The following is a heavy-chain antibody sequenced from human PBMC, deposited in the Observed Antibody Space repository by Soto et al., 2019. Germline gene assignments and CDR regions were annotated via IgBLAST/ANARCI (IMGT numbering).Heavy chain of an antibody. V-gene: IGHV5-51*01. Sequence: GESLKISCKGSGYSFTSYWIGWVRQMPGKGLEWMGIIYPGDSDTRYSPSFQGQVTISADKSISTAYLQWSSLKASDTAMYYCERHPRPDPDYYGMDVWGQGTTVTVSS. J-gene: IGHJ6*02. D-gene: IGHD2-2*01. CDR2: IYPGDSDT. CDR3: ERHPRPDPDYYGMDV. CDR1: GYSFTSYW.